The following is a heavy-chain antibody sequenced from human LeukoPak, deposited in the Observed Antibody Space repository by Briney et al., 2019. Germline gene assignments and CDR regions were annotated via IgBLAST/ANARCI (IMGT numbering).Heavy chain of an antibody. CDR1: GGSISSYY. CDR2: IYYSGST. D-gene: IGHD5-24*01. Sequence: PSETLSLTCTVSGGSISSYYWSWIRQPPGKELEWIGYIYYSGSTNYNPSLKSRVTISVDTSKNQFSLKLSSVTTADTAVYYCARDLGDGYSDYWGQGTLVTVSS. V-gene: IGHV4-59*01. CDR3: ARDLGDGYSDY. J-gene: IGHJ4*02.